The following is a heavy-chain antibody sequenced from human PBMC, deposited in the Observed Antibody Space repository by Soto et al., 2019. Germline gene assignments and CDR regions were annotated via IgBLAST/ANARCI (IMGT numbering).Heavy chain of an antibody. V-gene: IGHV1-18*01. Sequence: ASVKVSCKTSGYTFTTYGISWVRQAPGQGLEWMGWISAYNGKTNYAQKLQGKVTMTTDTSTSTAYMELRSLRSDDTAVYYCARTNYYDSSGFVLGFDYWGQGTLVTVSS. CDR2: ISAYNGKT. CDR3: ARTNYYDSSGFVLGFDY. J-gene: IGHJ4*02. CDR1: GYTFTTYG. D-gene: IGHD3-22*01.